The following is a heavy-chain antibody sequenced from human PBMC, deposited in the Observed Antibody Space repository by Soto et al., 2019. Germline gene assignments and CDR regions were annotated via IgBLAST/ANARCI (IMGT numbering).Heavy chain of an antibody. CDR2: IYDSGTT. D-gene: IGHD2-15*01. CDR1: GGSISRGGYY. V-gene: IGHV4-61*08. Sequence: PSETLSLTCTVSGGSISRGGYYWTWIRQRPGKGLEWIGYIYDSGTTTYNPSLQSRVTISLDTSKSQFSLKLSSVTAADTAVYFCAREKAVGRGNWFEPWGQGTLVTVSS. J-gene: IGHJ5*02. CDR3: AREKAVGRGNWFEP.